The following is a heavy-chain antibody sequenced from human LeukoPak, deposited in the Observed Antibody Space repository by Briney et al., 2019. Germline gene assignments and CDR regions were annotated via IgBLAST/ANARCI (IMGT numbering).Heavy chain of an antibody. CDR1: GDSIRSSSYY. V-gene: IGHV4-39*01. J-gene: IGHJ5*02. CDR3: ARQTAGDWANWFGP. D-gene: IGHD2-21*02. CDR2: IYYSGIT. Sequence: PSETLSLTCTVSGDSIRSSSYYWGWIRQPPGKGLEWIGSIYYSGITYDNPSLKSRVTISVDTSKNQFSLKLRSVTAADTAVYYCARQTAGDWANWFGPWGQGTLVTVSS.